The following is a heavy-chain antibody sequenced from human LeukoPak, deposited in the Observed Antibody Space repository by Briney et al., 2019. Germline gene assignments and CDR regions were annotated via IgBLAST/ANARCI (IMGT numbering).Heavy chain of an antibody. Sequence: SETLSLTCTVSGGSISSSSYYWGWIRQPPGKGLEWIGEINHSGSTNYNPSLKSRVTISVDTSKNQFSLKLSSVTAADTAVYYCARGPPGVGYSYGYWFDPWGQGTLVTVSS. CDR2: INHSGST. CDR3: ARGPPGVGYSYGYWFDP. D-gene: IGHD5-18*01. CDR1: GGSISSSSYY. J-gene: IGHJ5*02. V-gene: IGHV4-39*07.